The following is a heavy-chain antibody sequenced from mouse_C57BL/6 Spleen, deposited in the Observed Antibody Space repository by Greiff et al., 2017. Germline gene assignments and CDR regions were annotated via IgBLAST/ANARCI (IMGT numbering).Heavy chain of an antibody. CDR1: GYTFTDYN. J-gene: IGHJ3*01. Sequence: EVQLVESGPELVKPGASVKIPCKASGYTFTDYNMDWVKQSHGKSLEWIGDINPNNGGTIYNQKFKGKATLTVDKSSSTAYMELRSLTSEDTAVYYCARGGYGNFAYWGQGTLVTVSA. CDR3: ARGGYGNFAY. V-gene: IGHV1-18*01. CDR2: INPNNGGT. D-gene: IGHD2-1*01.